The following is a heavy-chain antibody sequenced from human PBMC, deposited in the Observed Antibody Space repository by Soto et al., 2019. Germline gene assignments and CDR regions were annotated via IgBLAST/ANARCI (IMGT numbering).Heavy chain of an antibody. CDR3: ARGTTNFRGVGFYFDS. Sequence: SGTLSLTCTVSGGSISSGGMRWSWIRQHPGMGLEWIGNIYDSGSTYYNPSLKSRISISLDTSKNQFSLKLNSVTAADTAAYFCARGTTNFRGVGFYFDSWGQGTLVTVSS. CDR1: GGSISSGGMR. D-gene: IGHD3-10*01. V-gene: IGHV4-31*03. J-gene: IGHJ4*02. CDR2: IYDSGST.